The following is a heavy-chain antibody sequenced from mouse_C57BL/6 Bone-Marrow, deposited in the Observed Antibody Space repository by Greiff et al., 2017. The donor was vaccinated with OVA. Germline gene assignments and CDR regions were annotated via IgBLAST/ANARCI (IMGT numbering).Heavy chain of an antibody. CDR3: ARSRRLLTGALYAMDY. CDR1: GYTFTSYW. Sequence: QVQLQQPGTELVKPGASVKLSCKASGYTFTSYWMHWVKQRPGQGLEWIGNINPSNGGTNYNEKFKSKATLTVDKSSSTAYMQLSSLTSEDSAVYYCARSRRLLTGALYAMDYWGQGTSVTVSS. D-gene: IGHD4-1*01. J-gene: IGHJ4*01. CDR2: INPSNGGT. V-gene: IGHV1-53*01.